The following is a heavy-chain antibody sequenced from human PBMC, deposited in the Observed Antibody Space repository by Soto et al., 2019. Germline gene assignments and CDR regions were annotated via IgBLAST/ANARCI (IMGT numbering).Heavy chain of an antibody. CDR3: AKGGSSGINYYYVMDV. CDR2: ISGSGGST. D-gene: IGHD6-25*01. V-gene: IGHV3-23*01. CDR1: GFTFSSYA. Sequence: GGSLRLSCAASGFTFSSYAMSWVRQAPGKGLEWVSAISGSGGSTYYADPVKGRFTISRDNSKNTLYLQMNSLRAEDTAVYYCAKGGSSGINYYYVMDVWGQGTTVTVSS. J-gene: IGHJ6*02.